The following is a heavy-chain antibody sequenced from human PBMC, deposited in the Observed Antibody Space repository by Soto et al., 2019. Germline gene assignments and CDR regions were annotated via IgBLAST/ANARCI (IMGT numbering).Heavy chain of an antibody. CDR1: GYTFTGYY. CDR2: INPNSGGT. Sequence: ASVKVSCKASGYTFTGYYMHWVRQAPGQGLEWMGWINPNSGGTNYAQKFQGWVTMTRDTSISTAYMELSRLRSDDTAVYYCARALIEMATIRDYYYGMDVWGQGTTVTVSS. J-gene: IGHJ6*02. CDR3: ARALIEMATIRDYYYGMDV. D-gene: IGHD5-12*01. V-gene: IGHV1-2*04.